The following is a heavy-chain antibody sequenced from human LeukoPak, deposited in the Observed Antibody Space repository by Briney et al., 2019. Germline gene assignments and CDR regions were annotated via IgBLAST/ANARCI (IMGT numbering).Heavy chain of an antibody. CDR1: GGSISSSSW. CDR2: VFHDRSP. V-gene: IGHV4-4*02. Sequence: PSETLSLTCAVSGGSISSSSWWSWVRQPPGKGLEWIGEVFHDRSPNYNPSLRGRVTILVDKSKNQFSLNLGSLTAADTAMYYCARDPNIVSAVTLRAFDIWGQGTMVSVSS. J-gene: IGHJ3*02. CDR3: ARDPNIVSAVTLRAFDI. D-gene: IGHD5/OR15-5a*01.